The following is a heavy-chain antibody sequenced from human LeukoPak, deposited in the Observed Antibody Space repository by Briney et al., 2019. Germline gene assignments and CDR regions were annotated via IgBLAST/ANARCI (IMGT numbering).Heavy chain of an antibody. V-gene: IGHV4-61*02. J-gene: IGHJ3*02. CDR3: ARGITILGAAFDI. CDR2: IYTSGST. CDR1: GGSISSGSYY. Sequence: SQTLSLTCTVSGGSISSGSYYWSWIRQPAGKGLEWIGRIYTSGSTNYNPSLKSRVTISEDTSKNQSSLKLSSVTAAATAVYYCARGITILGAAFDIWGQGTMVTVSS. D-gene: IGHD3-3*01.